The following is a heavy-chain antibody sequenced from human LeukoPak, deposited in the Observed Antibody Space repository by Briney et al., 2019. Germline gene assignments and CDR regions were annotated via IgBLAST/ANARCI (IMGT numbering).Heavy chain of an antibody. CDR3: ARVVPPLSIPTGGRSEDC. CDR1: GYSFTNHD. Sequence: ASVKVSCKASGYSFTNHDINWVRQASGQGLEWMGYMNPNSGQTVYAQRFQGRLSMTRDTSISTAYMELSSLRSEDTAVYYCARVVPPLSIPTGGRSEDCWGQGTLVTVSS. V-gene: IGHV1-8*02. CDR2: MNPNSGQT. J-gene: IGHJ4*02. D-gene: IGHD2-15*01.